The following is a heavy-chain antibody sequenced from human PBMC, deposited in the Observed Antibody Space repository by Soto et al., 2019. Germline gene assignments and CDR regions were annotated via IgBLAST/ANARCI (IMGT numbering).Heavy chain of an antibody. CDR2: ISSSSSYI. D-gene: IGHD6-6*01. CDR1: GFTFSSYS. Sequence: PGGSLRLSCAASGFTFSSYSMNWVRQAPGKGLEWVSSISSSSSYIYYADSVKGRFTISRDNAKNSLYLQMNSLRAEDTAVYYCARTQLPSIAARLDYGMDVWGQGTTVTVSS. J-gene: IGHJ6*02. CDR3: ARTQLPSIAARLDYGMDV. V-gene: IGHV3-21*01.